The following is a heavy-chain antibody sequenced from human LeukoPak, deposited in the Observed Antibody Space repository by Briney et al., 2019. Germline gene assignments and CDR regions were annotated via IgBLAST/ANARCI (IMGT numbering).Heavy chain of an antibody. J-gene: IGHJ5*02. CDR1: GGSISRSTYY. D-gene: IGHD1-26*01. CDR3: AREFRKGWDWFDP. CDR2: IHAGGST. Sequence: SEILSLTCTVSGGSISRSTYYWGWIRQPAGKGLEWIGRIHAGGSTNYNPSLKSRVTISADTSKNQFSLKLSSVTAADTAVYYCAREFRKGWDWFDPWGQGTLVTVSS. V-gene: IGHV4-61*02.